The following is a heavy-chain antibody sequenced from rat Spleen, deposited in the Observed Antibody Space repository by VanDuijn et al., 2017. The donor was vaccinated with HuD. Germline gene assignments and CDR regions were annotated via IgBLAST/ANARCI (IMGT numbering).Heavy chain of an antibody. V-gene: IGHV5-27*01. CDR3: TTWDYYNNRFDY. CDR2: ISTAGSNT. J-gene: IGHJ2*01. D-gene: IGHD1-10*01. Sequence: EVQLVESGGGLVQPGRSLKLSCAASGFTFNNYYMVWVRQAPTKGLEWVAYISTAGSNTFYRDSGKGRFTISRDNAKSTLYLQMDSLRSEDTATYYCTTWDYYNNRFDYWGQGVMVTVSS. CDR1: GFTFNNYY.